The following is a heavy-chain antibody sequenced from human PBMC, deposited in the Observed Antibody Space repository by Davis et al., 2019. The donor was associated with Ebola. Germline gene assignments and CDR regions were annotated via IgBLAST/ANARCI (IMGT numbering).Heavy chain of an antibody. CDR2: IYYSGST. J-gene: IGHJ4*02. Sequence: PSETLSLTCTVSGGSISSSSYYWGWIRQPPGKGLEWIGSIYYSGSTYYNPSLKSRVTISVDTSKNQFSLKLSSVTAADTAVYYCARAGDIVVVPAASNEFGYWGQGTLVTVSS. CDR3: ARAGDIVVVPAASNEFGY. V-gene: IGHV4-39*01. CDR1: GGSISSSSYY. D-gene: IGHD2-2*01.